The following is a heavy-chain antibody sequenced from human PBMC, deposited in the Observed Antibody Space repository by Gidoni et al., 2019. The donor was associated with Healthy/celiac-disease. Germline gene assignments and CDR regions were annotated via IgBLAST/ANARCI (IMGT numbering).Heavy chain of an antibody. CDR3: AKDQGRGQWLVPSDY. V-gene: IGHV3-30*18. J-gene: IGHJ4*02. D-gene: IGHD6-19*01. CDR1: GFPFSSYG. Sequence: QVQLVESGGGVVQPGRSLRLSCAASGFPFSSYGMHWVRQAPGKGLEWVAVISYDGSNKYYADSVKGRFTISRDNSKNTLYLQMNSLRAEDTAVYYCAKDQGRGQWLVPSDYWGQGTLVTVSP. CDR2: ISYDGSNK.